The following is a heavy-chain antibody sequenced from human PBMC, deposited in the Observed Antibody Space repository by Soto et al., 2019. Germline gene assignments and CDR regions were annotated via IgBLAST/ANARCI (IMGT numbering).Heavy chain of an antibody. CDR3: ARAELLLWFGESTLTDYYYYGMDV. Sequence: GVSLRLSCAASGFTFDDYGMSWVRQAPGKGLEWVSGINWNGGSTGYADSVKGRFTISRDNAKNSLYLQMNSLRAEDTALYYCARAELLLWFGESTLTDYYYYGMDVWGQGTTVTVSS. V-gene: IGHV3-20*04. CDR1: GFTFDDYG. CDR2: INWNGGST. D-gene: IGHD3-10*01. J-gene: IGHJ6*02.